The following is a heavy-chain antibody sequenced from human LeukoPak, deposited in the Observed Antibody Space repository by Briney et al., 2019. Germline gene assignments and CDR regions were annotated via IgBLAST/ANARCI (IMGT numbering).Heavy chain of an antibody. V-gene: IGHV3-7*05. J-gene: IGHJ4*02. Sequence: GGSLRLSCAASEFTFSTYWMTWVRQAPGKGREWVATIKGDGSEKYDVDSLKGRLTISRDNGKNSLYLEMNSLRAEDTAVYYWARGGVTMITYWGRGTLVTVSS. CDR2: IKGDGSEK. CDR3: ARGGVTMITY. D-gene: IGHD3-22*01. CDR1: EFTFSTYW.